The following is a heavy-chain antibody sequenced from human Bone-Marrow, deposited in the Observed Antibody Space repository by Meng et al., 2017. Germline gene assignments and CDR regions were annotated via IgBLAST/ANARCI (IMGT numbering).Heavy chain of an antibody. CDR1: GFTFSSYE. D-gene: IGHD6-19*01. CDR3: ARDGYSSGWYNRLGMLFDI. CDR2: ISSSGSTI. Sequence: GESLKISCAASGFTFSSYEMNWVRQAPGKGLEWVSYISSSGSTIYYADSVKGRFTISRDNAKNSLYLQMNSLRAEDTAVYYCARDGYSSGWYNRLGMLFDIWGQGTMVTVSS. J-gene: IGHJ3*02. V-gene: IGHV3-48*03.